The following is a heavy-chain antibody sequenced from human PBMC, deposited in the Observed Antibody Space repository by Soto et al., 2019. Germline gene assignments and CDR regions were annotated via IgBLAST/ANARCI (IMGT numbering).Heavy chain of an antibody. Sequence: SETLSLTCTVSGASISGFYWSWIRKSAGKGLEWIGRICATGTTDYNPSLKSRVMMSVDTSKKQFSLKLRSVTAADTAVYYCVRDGTKTLRDWFDPWGQGISVTVSS. CDR2: ICATGTT. CDR3: VRDGTKTLRDWFDP. D-gene: IGHD1-1*01. CDR1: GASISGFY. V-gene: IGHV4-4*07. J-gene: IGHJ5*02.